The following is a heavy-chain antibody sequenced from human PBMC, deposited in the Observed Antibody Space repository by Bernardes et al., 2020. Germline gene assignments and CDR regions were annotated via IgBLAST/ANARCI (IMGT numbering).Heavy chain of an antibody. CDR1: GFTFSTYS. D-gene: IGHD5-12*01. CDR2: ITSSSSPI. J-gene: IGHJ4*02. Sequence: GGSLRLSCAASGFTFSTYSMNWVRQAPGKGLEWVSYITSSSSPIYYADSVKGRFTISRDNARNSLYLQMNSLRAEDTAVYYCARGRDGYNFDYWGQGSLVTVSS. CDR3: ARGRDGYNFDY. V-gene: IGHV3-48*01.